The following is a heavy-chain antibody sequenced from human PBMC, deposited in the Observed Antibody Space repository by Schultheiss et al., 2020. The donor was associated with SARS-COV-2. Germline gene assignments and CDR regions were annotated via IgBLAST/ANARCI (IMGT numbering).Heavy chain of an antibody. Sequence: GGSLRLSCKASGYTFTGYYMHWVRQAPGQGLEWMGRINPNSGGTNYAQKFQGRVTITADESTSTAYMELSSLRSEDTAVYYCARIPNGSRVYYFDYWGQGTLVTVSS. V-gene: IGHV1-2*06. CDR2: INPNSGGT. D-gene: IGHD1-26*01. CDR1: GYTFTGYY. J-gene: IGHJ4*02. CDR3: ARIPNGSRVYYFDY.